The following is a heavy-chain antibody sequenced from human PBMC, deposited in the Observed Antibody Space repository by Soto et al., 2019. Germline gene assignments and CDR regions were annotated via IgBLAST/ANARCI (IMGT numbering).Heavy chain of an antibody. CDR1: GGSISSGGYY. D-gene: IGHD3-22*01. Sequence: SETLSLTCTVPGGSISSGGYYWSWIRQHPWKGLEWIGYIYYGGSTYYNPSLKSRATISGDTSKNQFSLKLSSVTAADTAVYYCARGGYYYEDSGQNAYDYWGQGXLVTVYS. CDR2: IYYGGST. CDR3: ARGGYYYEDSGQNAYDY. J-gene: IGHJ4*01. V-gene: IGHV4-31*03.